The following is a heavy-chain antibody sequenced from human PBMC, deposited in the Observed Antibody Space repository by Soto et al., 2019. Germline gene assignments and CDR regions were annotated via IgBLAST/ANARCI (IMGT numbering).Heavy chain of an antibody. CDR1: GITFTAYA. CDR2: ISGSGGST. V-gene: IGHV3-23*01. D-gene: IGHD2-2*01. Sequence: AGGSLRLSCAASGITFTAYAMSWVRQAPGKGLEWVSSISGSGGSTYYADSVKGRLTISRDNSKNTLYLQMNSLRAEDTAVYYCATIIIPAATNFYWGQGTLVTVSS. J-gene: IGHJ4*02. CDR3: ATIIIPAATNFY.